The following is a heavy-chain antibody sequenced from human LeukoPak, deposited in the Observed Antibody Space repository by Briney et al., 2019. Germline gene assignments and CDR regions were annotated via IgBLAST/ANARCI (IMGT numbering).Heavy chain of an antibody. J-gene: IGHJ5*02. V-gene: IGHV4-31*03. CDR1: GGSISSSTYY. CDR2: IHYFGST. D-gene: IGHD2-8*02. Sequence: PSETLSLTCTVTGGSISSSTYYWSWVRQHPVKGLEWIGYIHYFGSTYYNPSLKSRVSISLDTSSNQFSLKVTSVTAADTAVYYCARDNMSLLVPSAGWFDPWGQGTLVTVSS. CDR3: ARDNMSLLVPSAGWFDP.